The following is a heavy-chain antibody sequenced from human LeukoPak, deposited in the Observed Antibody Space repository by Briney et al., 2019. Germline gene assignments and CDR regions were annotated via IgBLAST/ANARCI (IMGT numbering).Heavy chain of an antibody. Sequence: PGGSLRLSCAASGFTFSSYWMSWVRQAPGKGLEWVANIKQDGSEKYYVDSVKGRFTISRDNSKNTLYLQMGSLRAEDMAVYYCARGHKDFGVVIIYDYWGQGTLVTVSS. CDR2: IKQDGSEK. D-gene: IGHD3-3*01. CDR1: GFTFSSYW. V-gene: IGHV3-7*01. J-gene: IGHJ4*02. CDR3: ARGHKDFGVVIIYDY.